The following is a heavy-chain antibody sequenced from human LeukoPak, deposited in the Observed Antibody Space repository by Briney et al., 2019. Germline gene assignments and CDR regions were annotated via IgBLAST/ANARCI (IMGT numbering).Heavy chain of an antibody. V-gene: IGHV3-11*01. D-gene: IGHD5-12*01. CDR3: ARDSGYDYGDWFDP. Sequence: GGSLRLSCAASGFTFSDYYMSWIRQAPGKGLEWVSYISSRGSTIYYADSVKGRFTISRDNAKNSLYLQMNSLRAEDTAVYYCARDSGYDYGDWFDPWGQGTLVTVSS. CDR1: GFTFSDYY. J-gene: IGHJ5*02. CDR2: ISSRGSTI.